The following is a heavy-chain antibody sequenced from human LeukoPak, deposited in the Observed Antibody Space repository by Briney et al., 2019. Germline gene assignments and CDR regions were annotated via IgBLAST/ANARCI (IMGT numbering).Heavy chain of an antibody. V-gene: IGHV4-59*01. CDR3: ARETSQKGAHYMDV. D-gene: IGHD3-16*01. CDR2: IYYSGST. Sequence: PSETLSLTCTVSGGSINSYYWSWIRQPPGKGVEGIGYIYYSGSTNYNPSLKSRVTISVDTSKNQFSLKLSSVTAADTAVYYCARETSQKGAHYMDVWGKGTTVTISS. J-gene: IGHJ6*03. CDR1: GGSINSYY.